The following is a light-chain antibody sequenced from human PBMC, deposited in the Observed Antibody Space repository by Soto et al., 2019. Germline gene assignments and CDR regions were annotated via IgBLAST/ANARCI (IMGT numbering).Light chain of an antibody. CDR2: GAS. CDR1: QSGSSY. Sequence: ENVLTQSLCTLSLTPGERATLSCRASQSGSSYLAWYQQRSGQASRLLIYGASSKARGIPDRFSGSGSGPDFTLIISRVEPEYSAVYCCQRYGSSQTFGQGTRMEI. V-gene: IGKV3-20*01. CDR3: QRYGSSQT. J-gene: IGKJ1*01.